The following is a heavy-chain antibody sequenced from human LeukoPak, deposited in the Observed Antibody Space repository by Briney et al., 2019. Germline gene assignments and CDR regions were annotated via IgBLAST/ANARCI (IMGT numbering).Heavy chain of an antibody. CDR1: GFTFSSYS. V-gene: IGHV3-21*04. CDR2: ISTSSSYI. Sequence: GGILRLSCSASGFTFSSYSMNWVRQAPGKGLEWVSSISTSSSYIYYADSVKGRFTISRDNAKNSLYLQMNSLRTEDTALYYCAKDWARSRYYYYYMDVWGKGTTVTVSS. D-gene: IGHD3-16*01. CDR3: AKDWARSRYYYYYMDV. J-gene: IGHJ6*03.